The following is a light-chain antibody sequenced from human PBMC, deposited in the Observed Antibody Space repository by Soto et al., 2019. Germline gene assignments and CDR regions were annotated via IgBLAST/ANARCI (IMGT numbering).Light chain of an antibody. CDR2: DAS. V-gene: IGKV3-11*01. CDR1: QSVSTS. Sequence: EIVLTQSPATLSLSPGERATLTCRASQSVSTSSAWYQQRPGQAPRLLIYDASSRATGIPARFSGSGSGTDFTLTISSLEPEDFAVYYCQKRSNWPYTFGQGTKLEI. CDR3: QKRSNWPYT. J-gene: IGKJ2*01.